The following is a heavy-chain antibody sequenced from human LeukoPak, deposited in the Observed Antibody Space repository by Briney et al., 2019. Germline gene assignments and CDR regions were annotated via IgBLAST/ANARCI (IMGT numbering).Heavy chain of an antibody. CDR3: AKAGIGVVGYFDY. D-gene: IGHD6-19*01. CDR1: GFTFSSYA. CDR2: IRGSGGGT. Sequence: LSGGSLRLSCAASGFTFSSYAMSWVRQAPGKGLEWVSAIRGSGGGTYYADSVKGRFTISRDNSKNTLYLQMNSLRDEDTALYYCAKAGIGVVGYFDYWGQGTLVTVSS. V-gene: IGHV3-23*01. J-gene: IGHJ4*02.